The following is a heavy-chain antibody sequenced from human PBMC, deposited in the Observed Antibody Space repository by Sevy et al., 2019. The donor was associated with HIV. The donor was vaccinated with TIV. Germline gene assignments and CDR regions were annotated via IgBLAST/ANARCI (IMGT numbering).Heavy chain of an antibody. V-gene: IGHV4-59*01. CDR2: IYYSGST. D-gene: IGHD3-22*01. J-gene: IGHJ4*02. Sequence: SETLSLTCTVSGGSISSYYWSWIRQPPGKGLEWIGYIYYSGSTNYNPSLKSLVTISVDTSKNQFSLKLSSVTAADTAVYYCARGEDYYDSSGYYYFDYWGQGTLVTVSS. CDR1: GGSISSYY. CDR3: ARGEDYYDSSGYYYFDY.